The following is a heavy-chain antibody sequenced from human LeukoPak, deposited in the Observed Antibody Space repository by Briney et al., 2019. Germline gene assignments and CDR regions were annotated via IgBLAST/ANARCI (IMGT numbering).Heavy chain of an antibody. CDR2: IKQDGSEK. Sequence: PGGSLRLSCAASGXTFSSYWMSWVRQAPGKGLEWVANIKQDGSEKYYVASVKGRFTISRDNAKNSLYLQMNSLRAEDTAVYYCASLSTSFGMDVWGQGTTVTVSS. V-gene: IGHV3-7*05. D-gene: IGHD5/OR15-5a*01. CDR1: GXTFSSYW. CDR3: ASLSTSFGMDV. J-gene: IGHJ6*02.